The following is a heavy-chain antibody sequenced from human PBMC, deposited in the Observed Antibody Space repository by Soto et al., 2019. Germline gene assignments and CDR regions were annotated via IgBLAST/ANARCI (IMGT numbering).Heavy chain of an antibody. CDR3: ANNLAVGEGRYDY. D-gene: IGHD3-16*01. V-gene: IGHV3-23*01. CDR2: ISGSGGST. J-gene: IGHJ4*02. CDR1: GFTFSSYA. Sequence: GGSLRLSCAASGFTFSSYAMSWVRQAPGKGLEWVSAISGSGGSTYYADSVKGRFTISRDNSKNTLYLQMNSLRAEDTAVYYCANNLAVGEGRYDYWGQGTLVTVSS.